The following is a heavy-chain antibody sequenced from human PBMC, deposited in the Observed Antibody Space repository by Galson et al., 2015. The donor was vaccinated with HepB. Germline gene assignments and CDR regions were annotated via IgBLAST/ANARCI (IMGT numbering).Heavy chain of an antibody. D-gene: IGHD3-22*01. CDR1: GFTFGSNA. CDR2: ISYDGSNK. CDR3: ARAGYKANGGYSHY. J-gene: IGHJ4*02. V-gene: IGHV3-30-3*01. Sequence: SLRLSCAASGFTFGSNAMHWVRQAPGKGLEWVAVISYDGSNKNYADSVNGRYTISRDNSRNTLYLQVNSLQADDTAVYYCARAGYKANGGYSHYWGQGTLVTVSS.